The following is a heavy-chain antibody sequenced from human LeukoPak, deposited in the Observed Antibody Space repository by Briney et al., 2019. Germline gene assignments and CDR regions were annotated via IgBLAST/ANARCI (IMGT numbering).Heavy chain of an antibody. CDR2: IFSSGSV. D-gene: IGHD5-12*01. CDR1: RGSLSGSIRSYY. V-gene: IGHV4-4*09. J-gene: IGHJ4*02. Sequence: SETLSLTCTVSRGSLSGSIRSYYWSWLRQSPGKGLEWIGYIFSSGSVNDNPSLRSRVTISVDTSKNQFFPSLSSVSAADTAVYYCARIPLGYSGAYYFDYWGQGTLVTVSP. CDR3: ARIPLGYSGAYYFDY.